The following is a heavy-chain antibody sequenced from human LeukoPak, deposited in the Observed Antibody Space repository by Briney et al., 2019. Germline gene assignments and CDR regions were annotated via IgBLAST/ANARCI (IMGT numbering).Heavy chain of an antibody. J-gene: IGHJ3*02. CDR1: GFTFSSYA. Sequence: GGSLRLSCAASGFTFSSYAMSWVRQAPGKGLEWASAISGSGGSTYYADSVKGRFTISRDNSENTLYLQVNSLRAEDTAVYYCAKDFDCGGDCYIGAFDIWGQGTMVTVSS. V-gene: IGHV3-23*01. CDR2: ISGSGGST. CDR3: AKDFDCGGDCYIGAFDI. D-gene: IGHD2-21*01.